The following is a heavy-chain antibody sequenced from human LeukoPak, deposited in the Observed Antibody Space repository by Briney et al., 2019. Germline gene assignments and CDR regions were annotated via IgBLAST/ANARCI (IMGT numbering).Heavy chain of an antibody. Sequence: PGGPLRLSCAASGFTFSSYWMHWVRQAPGKGLVWVSRINSDGSSTSYADSVKGRFTISRDNAKNTLYLQMNSLRAEDTAVYYCARVGSPFYYYYYYMDVWGKGTTVTVSS. V-gene: IGHV3-74*01. CDR1: GFTFSSYW. CDR2: INSDGSST. D-gene: IGHD6-19*01. J-gene: IGHJ6*03. CDR3: ARVGSPFYYYYYYMDV.